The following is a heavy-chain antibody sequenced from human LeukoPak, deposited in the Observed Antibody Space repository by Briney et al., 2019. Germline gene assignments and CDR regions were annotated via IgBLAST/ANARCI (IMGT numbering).Heavy chain of an antibody. CDR1: GGSISSGGYS. CDR3: ARALYCSSTSCYGEYYYYGMDV. Sequence: SETLSLTCAVSGGSISSGGYSWSWIRQPPGKGLEWIGYIYHSGSTNYNPSLKSRVTISVDKSKNQFSLKLSSVTAADTAVYYCARALYCSSTSCYGEYYYYGMDVWGQGTTVTVSS. J-gene: IGHJ6*02. CDR2: IYHSGST. D-gene: IGHD2-2*01. V-gene: IGHV4-30-2*01.